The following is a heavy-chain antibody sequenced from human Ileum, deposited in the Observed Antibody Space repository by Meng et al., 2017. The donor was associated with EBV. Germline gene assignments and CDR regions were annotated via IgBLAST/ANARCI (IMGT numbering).Heavy chain of an antibody. Sequence: QEPGPGRGRPSGTCSLTWPSSVGPIGSGNWWSWAPRPPGKGLEWMGEIYHIGGTTYNPSLKSQVTSSVTNSKTHFSLNLSSLTAAKTALFYWPRVGQWLPIDYWAREPWSPSP. CDR3: PRVGQWLPIDY. D-gene: IGHD6-19*01. J-gene: IGHJ4*02. V-gene: IGHV4-4*02. CDR1: VGPIGSGNW. CDR2: IYHIGGT.